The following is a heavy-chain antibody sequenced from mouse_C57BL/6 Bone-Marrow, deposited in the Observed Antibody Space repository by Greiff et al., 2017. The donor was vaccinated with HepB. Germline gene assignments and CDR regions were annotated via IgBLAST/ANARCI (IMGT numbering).Heavy chain of an antibody. V-gene: IGHV1-82*01. Sequence: VQLQESGPELVKPGASVKISCKASGYAFSSSWMNWVKQRPGKGLEWIGRIYPGDGDTNYNGKFKGKATLTADKSSSTAYMQLSSLTSEDSAVYFCARKIYYGSSSFYAMDYWGQGTSVTVSS. D-gene: IGHD1-1*01. J-gene: IGHJ4*01. CDR3: ARKIYYGSSSFYAMDY. CDR1: GYAFSSSW. CDR2: IYPGDGDT.